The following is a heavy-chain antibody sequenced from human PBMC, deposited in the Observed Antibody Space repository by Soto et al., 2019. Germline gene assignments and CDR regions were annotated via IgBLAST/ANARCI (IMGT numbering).Heavy chain of an antibody. J-gene: IGHJ3*02. CDR2: IKYSGTT. D-gene: IGHD3-9*01. Sequence: SETQSVPSTVSAGSISSSSCLRGWIRQPPGNGLEWIASIKYSGTTFYNPSLKSRVTLSVDTSKNQFALKLSSVTAAETAVYYCARPRLRYCDWAALLIWGEGTMVTVSS. CDR3: ARPRLRYCDWAALLI. CDR1: AGSISSSSCL. V-gene: IGHV4-39*01.